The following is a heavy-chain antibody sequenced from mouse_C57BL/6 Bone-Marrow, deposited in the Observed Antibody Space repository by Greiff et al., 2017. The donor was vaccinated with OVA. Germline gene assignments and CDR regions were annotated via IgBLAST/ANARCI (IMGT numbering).Heavy chain of an antibody. J-gene: IGHJ4*01. CDR3: ASLYYDYDWDYYAMDY. Sequence: EVQLQQSGPELVKPGASVKISCKASGYSFTGYYMNWVKQSPEKSLEWIGEINPSTGGTTYNQKFKAKATLTVDKSSSTAYMQLKSLTSEDSAVYYCASLYYDYDWDYYAMDYWGQGTSVTVSS. V-gene: IGHV1-42*01. D-gene: IGHD2-4*01. CDR2: INPSTGGT. CDR1: GYSFTGYY.